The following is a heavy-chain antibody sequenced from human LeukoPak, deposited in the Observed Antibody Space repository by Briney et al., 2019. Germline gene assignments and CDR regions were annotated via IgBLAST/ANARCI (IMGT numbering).Heavy chain of an antibody. CDR1: GFTFSSYA. CDR2: ISGSGGST. V-gene: IGHV3-23*01. J-gene: IGHJ5*02. CDR3: AKDVVVQGFDP. Sequence: GGSLRLSCAASGFTFSSYAMSWVRQAPGKGLEWVSDISGSGGSTYYADSVKGRFTISRDNSKNTLYLQMNSLRAEDMAVYYCAKDVVVQGFDPWGQGTLVTVSS. D-gene: IGHD2-2*01.